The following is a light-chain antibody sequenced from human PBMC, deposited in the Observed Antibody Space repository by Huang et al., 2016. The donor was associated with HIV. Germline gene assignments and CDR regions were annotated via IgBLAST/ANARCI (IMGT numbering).Light chain of an antibody. CDR1: QSVNSN. V-gene: IGKV3-15*01. CDR2: GAS. Sequence: EIVMTQSPATLSVSPGERVTLSCRASQSVNSNLAWYQQKFGQAPRLLIYGASTRATVIPARFSCSGSVTEFTLTISSLQSEDFAVYYCQHYNNWPPLTFGGGTKVEIK. CDR3: QHYNNWPPLT. J-gene: IGKJ4*01.